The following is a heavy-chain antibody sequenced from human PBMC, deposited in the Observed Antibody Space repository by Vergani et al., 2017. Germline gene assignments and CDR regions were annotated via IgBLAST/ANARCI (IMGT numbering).Heavy chain of an antibody. Sequence: EVQLVESGGGLVQPGGSLRLSCAASGFTFSSYAMSWVRQAPGKGLEWVSAISGSGGSTYYADSVKGRFTISRDNSKNTLYLQMNSLRAEDTAVYYCAKDEGQELSIAVVINYFDYWGQGTLVTVSS. J-gene: IGHJ4*02. V-gene: IGHV3-23*04. CDR2: ISGSGGST. D-gene: IGHD3-22*01. CDR3: AKDEGQELSIAVVINYFDY. CDR1: GFTFSSYA.